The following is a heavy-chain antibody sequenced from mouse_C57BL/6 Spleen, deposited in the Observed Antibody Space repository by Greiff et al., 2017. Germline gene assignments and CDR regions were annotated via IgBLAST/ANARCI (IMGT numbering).Heavy chain of an antibody. CDR2: ISYDGSN. CDR1: GYSITSGYY. J-gene: IGHJ3*01. CDR3: ARAMDLLHFAY. D-gene: IGHD1-1*01. Sequence: ESGPGLVKPSQSLSLTCSVTGYSITSGYYWNWIRQFPGNKLEWMGYISYDGSNNYNPSLKNRISITRDTSKNQFFLKLNSVTTEDTATYYCARAMDLLHFAYWGQGTLVTVSA. V-gene: IGHV3-6*01.